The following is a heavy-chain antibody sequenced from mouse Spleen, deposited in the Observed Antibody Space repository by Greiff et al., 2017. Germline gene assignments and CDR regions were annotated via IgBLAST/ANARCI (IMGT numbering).Heavy chain of an antibody. Sequence: EVKVVESGGGLVQPGGSLSLSCAASGFTFTDYYMSWVRQPPGKALEWLGFIRNKANGYTTEYSASVKGRFTISRDNSQSIIYLQMNALRAEDSATYYCARSYSYSFAYWGQGTLVTVSA. V-gene: IGHV7-3*01. CDR2: IRNKANGYTT. CDR1: GFTFTDYY. CDR3: ARSYSYSFAY. D-gene: IGHD2-12*01. J-gene: IGHJ3*01.